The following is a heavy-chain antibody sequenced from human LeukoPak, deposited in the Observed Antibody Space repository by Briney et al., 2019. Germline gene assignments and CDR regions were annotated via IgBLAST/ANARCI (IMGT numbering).Heavy chain of an antibody. CDR1: GGSLSSGDYY. CDR2: IYYSGST. V-gene: IGHV4-30-4*01. J-gene: IGHJ4*02. Sequence: SETLSLTCTVSGGSLSSGDYYWSWIRQPPGKGLEWIGYIYYSGSTCYNPSLKSRVTISVDTSKNQFSLKLSSATAADTAVYYCARGGWLRYYYFDYWGQGTLVTVSS. D-gene: IGHD5-12*01. CDR3: ARGGWLRYYYFDY.